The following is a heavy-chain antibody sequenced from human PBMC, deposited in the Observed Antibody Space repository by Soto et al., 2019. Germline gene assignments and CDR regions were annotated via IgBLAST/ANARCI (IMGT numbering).Heavy chain of an antibody. CDR1: GHRFTGYG. D-gene: IGHD2-21*02. Sequence: GVSVEVSCKAPGHRFTGYGVHWVRQAPGQGLQWMGWINPKSGATDYAQKFQGRVTMTREMSTNTAYLELSGLRSDDTADDTAVYYCAKSNHGGDDYFQYGLDVWGQGTTVTVSS. CDR2: INPKSGAT. J-gene: IGHJ6*02. CDR3: VYYCAKSNHGGDDYFQYGLDV. V-gene: IGHV1-2*02.